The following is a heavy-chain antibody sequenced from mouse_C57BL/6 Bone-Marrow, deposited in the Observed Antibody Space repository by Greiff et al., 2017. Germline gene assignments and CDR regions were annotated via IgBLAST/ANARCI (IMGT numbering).Heavy chain of an antibody. V-gene: IGHV1-15*01. CDR3: TRTPFTTVVATSGV. Sequence: VQLQQSGAELVRPGASVTLSCKASGYTFTDYEMHWVKQTPVHGLEWIGAIDPETGGTAYNQKFKGKAILTADKSSSTAYMELRSLTSEDSAVYYCTRTPFTTVVATSGVWGTGTTVTVSS. D-gene: IGHD1-1*01. J-gene: IGHJ1*03. CDR1: GYTFTDYE. CDR2: IDPETGGT.